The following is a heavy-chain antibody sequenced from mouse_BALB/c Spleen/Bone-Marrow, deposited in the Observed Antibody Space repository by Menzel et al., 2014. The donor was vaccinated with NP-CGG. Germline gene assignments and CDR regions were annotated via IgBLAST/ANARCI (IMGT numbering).Heavy chain of an antibody. J-gene: IGHJ2*01. CDR1: GYTFTSYW. CDR2: IYPSDSYA. CDR3: TREGYYGSSYVDY. V-gene: IGHV1-69*02. D-gene: IGHD1-1*01. Sequence: VQLQQSEAELVRPGASVKLSCKASGYTFTSYWINWVKQRPGQGLEWIGNIYPSDSYANYNQKFKDKATLTVDKSSSTAYMQLSSPTSEDSAVYYCTREGYYGSSYVDYWGQGTTLTVSS.